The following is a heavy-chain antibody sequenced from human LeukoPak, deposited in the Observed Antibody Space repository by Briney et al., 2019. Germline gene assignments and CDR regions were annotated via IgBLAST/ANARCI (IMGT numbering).Heavy chain of an antibody. Sequence: SVKVSCKASGYTFTGYYMHWVRQAPGQGLEWMGGIIPIFGTANYAQKFQGRVTITADESTSTAYMELSSLRSEDTAVYYCAGESAGDYYDSSGYYYEFRYAFDIWGQGTMVTVSS. CDR2: IIPIFGTA. CDR3: AGESAGDYYDSSGYYYEFRYAFDI. J-gene: IGHJ3*02. CDR1: GYTFTGYY. D-gene: IGHD3-22*01. V-gene: IGHV1-69*13.